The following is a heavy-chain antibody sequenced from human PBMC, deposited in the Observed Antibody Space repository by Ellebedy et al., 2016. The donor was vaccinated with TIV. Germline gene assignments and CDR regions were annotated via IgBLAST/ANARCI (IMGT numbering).Heavy chain of an antibody. CDR1: GGSISSGSYY. J-gene: IGHJ2*01. V-gene: IGHV4-61*02. Sequence: LRLSXTVSGGSISSGSYYWSWIRQPAGKGLEWIGRIYTSGSTNYNPSLKSRVTMSVDTSKNQFSLKLSSVTAADTAVYYCAGGVTMVRGVQGAWYFDLWGRGTLVTVSS. D-gene: IGHD3-10*01. CDR3: AGGVTMVRGVQGAWYFDL. CDR2: IYTSGST.